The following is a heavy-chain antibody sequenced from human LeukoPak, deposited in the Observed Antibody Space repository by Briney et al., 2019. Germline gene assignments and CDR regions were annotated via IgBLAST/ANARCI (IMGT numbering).Heavy chain of an antibody. J-gene: IGHJ4*02. D-gene: IGHD2-2*01. CDR2: ISSSSSTI. Sequence: GGSLRLSCAASGFTFSSYSMNWVRQAPGKGLEWVSYISSSSSTIYYADSVKGRFTISRDNAKNSLYLQMNSLRAEDTAVYYCARDPEGFVVVPAAPFGEWGQGTLVTVSS. V-gene: IGHV3-48*01. CDR3: ARDPEGFVVVPAAPFGE. CDR1: GFTFSSYS.